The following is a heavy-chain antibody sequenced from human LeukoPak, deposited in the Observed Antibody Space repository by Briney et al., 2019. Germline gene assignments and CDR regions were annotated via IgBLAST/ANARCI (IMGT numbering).Heavy chain of an antibody. CDR3: ARANVDTAMPWDY. CDR2: IIPILGIA. D-gene: IGHD5-18*01. Sequence: SVKVSCKASGGTFSSYAISWVRQAPGQGLEWMGRIIPILGIANYAQKFQGRVTITADKSTSTAYMELSSLRSEDTAVYYCARANVDTAMPWDYWGQGTLVTVSS. J-gene: IGHJ4*02. CDR1: GGTFSSYA. V-gene: IGHV1-69*04.